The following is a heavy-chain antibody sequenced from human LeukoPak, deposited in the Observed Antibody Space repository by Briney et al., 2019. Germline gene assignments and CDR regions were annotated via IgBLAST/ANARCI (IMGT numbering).Heavy chain of an antibody. CDR2: IPYDGNNK. Sequence: GGSLRLSCAASRFTFSSYGMHWVRQAPGKGLEWVAFIPYDGNNKYYADSVKGRFTISRDNSKNTLYLQMNSLRAEDTAIYYCAKDGDLPVVVTEGFFDYWGQGSLVTVSA. J-gene: IGHJ4*02. V-gene: IGHV3-30*02. CDR3: AKDGDLPVVVTEGFFDY. CDR1: RFTFSSYG. D-gene: IGHD2-21*02.